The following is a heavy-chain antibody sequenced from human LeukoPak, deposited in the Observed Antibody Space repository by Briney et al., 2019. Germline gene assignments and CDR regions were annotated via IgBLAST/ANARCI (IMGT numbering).Heavy chain of an antibody. V-gene: IGHV4-4*07. J-gene: IGHJ6*02. CDR1: GGSISSYY. D-gene: IGHD2-15*01. CDR2: IYTSGST. CDR3: AREGYCSGGSCFGDYYYYYGMDV. Sequence: SETLSLTCTVSGGSISSYYWSWIRQPAGKGLEWIGRIYTSGSTNYNPSLKSRVTMSVDTSKNQFSLKLSSVTAADTAVYYCAREGYCSGGSCFGDYYYYYGMDVWGQGTTVTVSS.